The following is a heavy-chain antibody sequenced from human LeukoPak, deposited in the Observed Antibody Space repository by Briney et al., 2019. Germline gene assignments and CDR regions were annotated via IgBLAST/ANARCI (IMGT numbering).Heavy chain of an antibody. Sequence: GASVKVSCKASGYTFTSYGISWVRQAPGQGLEWMGWISAYNGNTNYAQKLQGRVTMTKDTSTSTAYMELRSLRSDDTAVYYCARAYCSSTSCYAFDIWGQGTMVTVSS. CDR1: GYTFTSYG. J-gene: IGHJ3*02. CDR3: ARAYCSSTSCYAFDI. V-gene: IGHV1-18*01. D-gene: IGHD2-2*01. CDR2: ISAYNGNT.